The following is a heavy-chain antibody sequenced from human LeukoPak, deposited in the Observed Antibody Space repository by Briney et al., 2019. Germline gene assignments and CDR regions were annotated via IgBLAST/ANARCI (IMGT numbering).Heavy chain of an antibody. J-gene: IGHJ4*02. CDR3: ARRLRYCSGGSCRTPAYYSDY. CDR1: GFTFDDYG. CDR2: INWNGGST. D-gene: IGHD2-15*01. Sequence: GGSLRLSCAASGFTFDDYGMSWVRQAPGKGLGWVSGINWNGGSTGYADSVKGRFTISRDNAKNSLYLQMNSLRAEDTALYYCARRLRYCSGGSCRTPAYYSDYWGQGTLVTVSS. V-gene: IGHV3-20*04.